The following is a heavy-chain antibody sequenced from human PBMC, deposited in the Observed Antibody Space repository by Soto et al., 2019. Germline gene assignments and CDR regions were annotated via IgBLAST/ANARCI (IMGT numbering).Heavy chain of an antibody. Sequence: ASVKVSCKASGYTFTSYAMHWVRQAPGQRLEWMGWINAGNGNTKYAQKFQGRVTITTDTSTSTAYMELSSLRSEDTAVYYCAGAGKAGYHRRYFDYWGQGTLVTVSS. V-gene: IGHV1-3*01. CDR2: INAGNGNT. D-gene: IGHD3-9*01. CDR3: AGAGKAGYHRRYFDY. CDR1: GYTFTSYA. J-gene: IGHJ4*02.